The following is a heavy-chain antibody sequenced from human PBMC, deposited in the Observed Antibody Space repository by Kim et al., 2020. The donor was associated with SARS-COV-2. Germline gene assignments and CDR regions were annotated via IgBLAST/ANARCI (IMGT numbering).Heavy chain of an antibody. Sequence: SETLSLTCTVSGGSITNRNYYWGWIRQPPGKGLEWIGSISYSGNTYYNPSLKSRATISVDTSEQQFSLRVNSVTAADTAVYYCARQALYGSGGNYAMDVWGQGATVTVSS. D-gene: IGHD3-10*01. J-gene: IGHJ6*02. V-gene: IGHV4-39*01. CDR2: ISYSGNT. CDR3: ARQALYGSGGNYAMDV. CDR1: GGSITNRNYY.